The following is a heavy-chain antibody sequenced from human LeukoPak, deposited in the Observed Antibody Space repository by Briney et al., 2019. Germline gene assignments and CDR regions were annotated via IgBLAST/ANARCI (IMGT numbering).Heavy chain of an antibody. V-gene: IGHV3-9*01. J-gene: IGHJ4*02. CDR2: ISWNSGSI. CDR1: GFTLDDYA. Sequence: GRSLRLSCAASGFTLDDYAMHWVRQAPGKGLEWVSGISWNSGSIGYADSVKGRFTISRDNSKNTLYLQMNSLRAEDTAVYYCARDFSHYYGSGSYYLNWGQGTLVTVSS. D-gene: IGHD3-10*01. CDR3: ARDFSHYYGSGSYYLN.